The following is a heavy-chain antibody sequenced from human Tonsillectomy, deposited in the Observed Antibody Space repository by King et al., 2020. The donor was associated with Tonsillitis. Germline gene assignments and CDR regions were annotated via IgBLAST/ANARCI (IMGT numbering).Heavy chain of an antibody. CDR3: AKEMYQLLSVRATDY. J-gene: IGHJ4*02. V-gene: IGHV3-30*18. D-gene: IGHD2-2*01. Sequence: VQLVQSGGGVVQPGRSLRLSCAASGFTFSSYGMHWVRQAPGKGLEWVAVISYDGSNKYYADSVKGRFTISRDNSKNTLYLQMNSLRAEDTAVYYCAKEMYQLLSVRATDYWGQGTLVTVSS. CDR2: ISYDGSNK. CDR1: GFTFSSYG.